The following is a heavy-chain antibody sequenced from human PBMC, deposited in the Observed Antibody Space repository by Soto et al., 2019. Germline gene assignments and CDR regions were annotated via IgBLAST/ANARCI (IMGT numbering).Heavy chain of an antibody. CDR3: ARDRGSYALDY. Sequence: QVQLLQAGGEVKKPGASVKVSCKASGYTFTSYCIIWVGQAPGQGLEWMGWISANNGPTNYARKLQGRDTMTTDTSTLTAYMEPRSLRSDDTAVYSCARDRGSYALDYWGQGTLVTVSS. CDR2: ISANNGPT. J-gene: IGHJ4*01. CDR1: GYTFTSYC. D-gene: IGHD1-26*01. V-gene: IGHV1-18*01.